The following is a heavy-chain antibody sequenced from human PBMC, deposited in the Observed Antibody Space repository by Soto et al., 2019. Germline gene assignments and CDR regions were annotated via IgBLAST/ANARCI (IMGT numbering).Heavy chain of an antibody. D-gene: IGHD3-16*02. Sequence: QVQLVQSGAEVKKPGASVKVSCKASGYTFTSYGISWVRQAPGQGLEWMGWISAYNGNTNYAQKLQGRVTMTTDTSTSTAYMERRSLRSDDTAVYYCARDRRGDYVWGSYRQNYYFDYWGQGTLVTVSS. CDR2: ISAYNGNT. CDR1: GYTFTSYG. J-gene: IGHJ4*02. V-gene: IGHV1-18*01. CDR3: ARDRRGDYVWGSYRQNYYFDY.